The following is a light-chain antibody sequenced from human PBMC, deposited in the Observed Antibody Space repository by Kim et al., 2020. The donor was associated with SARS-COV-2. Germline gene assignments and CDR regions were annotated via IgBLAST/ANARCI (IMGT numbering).Light chain of an antibody. CDR2: QDS. J-gene: IGLJ3*02. CDR3: QAWDSSTAS. CDR1: KLGAKY. Sequence: SYELTQPPSVSVSPGQTASITCSGDKLGAKYACXYQQKPGQSPVLVIYQDSKRPSGIPERFSGSNSGNTATLTISGTQAMDEADYYCQAWDSSTASFGGG. V-gene: IGLV3-1*01.